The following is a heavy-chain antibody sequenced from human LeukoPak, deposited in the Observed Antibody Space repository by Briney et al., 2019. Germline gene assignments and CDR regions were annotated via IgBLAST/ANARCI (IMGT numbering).Heavy chain of an antibody. CDR2: ISYDGSNK. CDR1: GFTFSSYG. Sequence: GGSLRLSCAASGFTFSSYGMHWVRQAPGKGLEWVAVISYDGSNKYYADSVKGRFTISRDNSKNTLYLQMNSLRAEDTAVYYCAKDRPSYYDSSSAFDIWGQGTMVTVSS. CDR3: AKDRPSYYDSSSAFDI. V-gene: IGHV3-30*18. J-gene: IGHJ3*02. D-gene: IGHD3-22*01.